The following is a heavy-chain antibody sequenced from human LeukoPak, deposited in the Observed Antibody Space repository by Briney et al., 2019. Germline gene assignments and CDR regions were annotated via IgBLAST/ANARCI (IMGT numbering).Heavy chain of an antibody. V-gene: IGHV4-4*07. CDR2: IYSSGST. D-gene: IGHD6-13*01. Sequence: SETLTLTCTVSGDTISGFSWSWIRQPAGKGLEWIGRIYSSGSTNYSPPLRSRVTMSVDTKNQFSLKVNSVTAADTAVYYCARDRAGFFDDWGQGTLVTVSS. CDR3: ARDRAGFFDD. CDR1: GDTISGFS. J-gene: IGHJ4*02.